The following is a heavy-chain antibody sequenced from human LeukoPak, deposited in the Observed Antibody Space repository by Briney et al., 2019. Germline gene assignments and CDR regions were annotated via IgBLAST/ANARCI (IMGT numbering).Heavy chain of an antibody. Sequence: PSETLSLTCSVSGGSMTSYYWSWIRQPAGKGLEWIGRIYTSGSTNYNPSLKSRVTMSGDTSKNQFSLKMSSVTAADTAVYYCARSVRRLYGSGRSNWFDPWGQGTLVTVSS. CDR3: ARSVRRLYGSGRSNWFDP. D-gene: IGHD3-10*01. J-gene: IGHJ5*02. CDR2: IYTSGST. V-gene: IGHV4-4*07. CDR1: GGSMTSYY.